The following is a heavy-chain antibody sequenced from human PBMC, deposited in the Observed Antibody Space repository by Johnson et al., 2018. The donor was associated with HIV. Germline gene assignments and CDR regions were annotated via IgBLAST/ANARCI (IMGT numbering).Heavy chain of an antibody. D-gene: IGHD6-19*01. CDR3: ARGKKQWLDEDAFDI. V-gene: IGHV3-74*02. J-gene: IGHJ3*02. CDR1: GLTFTDSY. CDR2: INSDGSST. Sequence: EVQLVESGGGLVKPGGSLRLSCPAPGLTFTDSYMTWIRQAPGKGLVWVSRINSDGSSTSYADSVTGRFTISRDNAKNTLYLQMNSLRAEDTAVYYCARGKKQWLDEDAFDIWGQGTMVTVSS.